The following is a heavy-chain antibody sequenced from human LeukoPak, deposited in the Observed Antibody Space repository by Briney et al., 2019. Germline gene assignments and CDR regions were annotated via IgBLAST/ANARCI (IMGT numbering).Heavy chain of an antibody. D-gene: IGHD2-15*01. CDR1: GYTFTSYD. CDR2: MNPNSGNT. V-gene: IGHV1-8*01. Sequence: ASVKVSCKASGYTFTSYDINWVRQATGQGLEWMGWMNPNSGNTGYAQKFQGRVTMTRNTSISTAYMELSSLRSDDTAVYYCARADYCSGGSCYSGNFDYWGQGTLVTVSS. CDR3: ARADYCSGGSCYSGNFDY. J-gene: IGHJ4*02.